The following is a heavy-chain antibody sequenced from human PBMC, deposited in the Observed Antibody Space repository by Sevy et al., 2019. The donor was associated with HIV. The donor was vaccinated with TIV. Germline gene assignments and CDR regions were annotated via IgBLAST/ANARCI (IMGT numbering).Heavy chain of an antibody. J-gene: IGHJ4*02. D-gene: IGHD6-13*01. Sequence: WGSLRLSCAASGFTFSSYSMNWVRQAPGKGLEWVSSISSSSSYIYYADSVKGRFTISRDNAKNSLYLQMNSLRAEDTAVYYCARVLISLYSSSWYSDYWGQGTLVTVSS. CDR3: ARVLISLYSSSWYSDY. CDR2: ISSSSSYI. CDR1: GFTFSSYS. V-gene: IGHV3-21*01.